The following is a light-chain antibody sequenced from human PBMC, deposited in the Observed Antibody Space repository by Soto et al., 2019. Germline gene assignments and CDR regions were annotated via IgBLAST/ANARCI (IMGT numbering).Light chain of an antibody. CDR1: QSVRSN. CDR2: DAS. J-gene: IGKJ1*01. V-gene: IGKV3-15*01. Sequence: EIVMTQSPVTLSVSPGERATLSCRASQSVRSNLAWYQQKPGQAPRLLMYDASTRATGIPARFSVSGSGTEFTLTISSLQSEDFAVYYCQQYNYWPPWTFGQGTKVEIK. CDR3: QQYNYWPPWT.